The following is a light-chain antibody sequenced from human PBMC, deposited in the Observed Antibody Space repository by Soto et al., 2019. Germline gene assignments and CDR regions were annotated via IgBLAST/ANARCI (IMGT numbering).Light chain of an antibody. Sequence: QSALTQPASVSGSPGQSITISCTGTSSDVGAYNYVSWYQQHPGKAPKLMIYDVSSRPSGVSDRFSGSKSGNTAARTISGHQAEDEADYYCSSCRNNTTDVFGTGTKVTVL. CDR1: SSDVGAYNY. CDR2: DVS. J-gene: IGLJ1*01. CDR3: SSCRNNTTDV. V-gene: IGLV2-14*01.